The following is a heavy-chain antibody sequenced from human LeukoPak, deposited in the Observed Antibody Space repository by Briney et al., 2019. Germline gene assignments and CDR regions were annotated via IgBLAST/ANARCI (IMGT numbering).Heavy chain of an antibody. D-gene: IGHD4-17*01. J-gene: IGHJ6*02. CDR3: ARDGARLTGTYGMDV. V-gene: IGHV4-30-2*01. CDR2: IYHSGST. CDR1: GGSISSGGYS. Sequence: SETLSLTCAVSGGSISSGGYSWSWIRQPPGKGLEWIGYIYHSGSTYYNPSLKSRVTISVDRSKNQFSLKLSSVTAADTAVYYCARDGARLTGTYGMDVWGHGTTVTVSS.